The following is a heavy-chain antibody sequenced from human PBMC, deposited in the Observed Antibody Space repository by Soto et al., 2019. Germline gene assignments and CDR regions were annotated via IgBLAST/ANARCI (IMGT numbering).Heavy chain of an antibody. V-gene: IGHV1-18*01. CDR1: GYTFVNYG. J-gene: IGHJ6*02. D-gene: IGHD3-16*01. CDR2: ISHYSGNT. Sequence: QVQLVQSRDEVRKPGSSVKGSCKASGYTFVNYGIAWVRQDPGQGLEWMGWISHYSGNTHYASKVQGRLTMTTDTTTSTDYMDMGSLKSDDTAVYYCAMVDNYVTPTPQDVWGQGTTVTVSS. CDR3: AMVDNYVTPTPQDV.